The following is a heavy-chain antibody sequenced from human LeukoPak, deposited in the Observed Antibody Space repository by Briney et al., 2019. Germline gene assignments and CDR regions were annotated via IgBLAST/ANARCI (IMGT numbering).Heavy chain of an antibody. V-gene: IGHV4-61*02. CDR3: ARESFDYGGNSGRAFDI. CDR2: IYTSGST. CDR1: GGSISSGSYY. D-gene: IGHD4-23*01. Sequence: SQTLSLTCTVSGGSISSGSYYWSWIRQPAGKGLEWIGRIYTSGSTNYNPSLKSRVTMSVDTSKNQFSLKLSSVTAADTAVYYCARESFDYGGNSGRAFDIWGQGTMVTVSS. J-gene: IGHJ3*02.